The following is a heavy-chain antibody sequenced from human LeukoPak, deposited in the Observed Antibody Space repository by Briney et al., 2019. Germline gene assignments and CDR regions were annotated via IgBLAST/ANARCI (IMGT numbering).Heavy chain of an antibody. Sequence: SETLSLTCAVYGGSFSGYYWSWIRQPPGKGLEWIGEINHSGSTSYNPSLKSRVTISVDTSKNQFSLKLSSVTAADTAVYYCARGALGGARLFDYWGQGTLVTVSS. CDR1: GGSFSGYY. CDR2: INHSGST. J-gene: IGHJ4*02. CDR3: ARGALGGARLFDY. V-gene: IGHV4-34*01. D-gene: IGHD3-16*01.